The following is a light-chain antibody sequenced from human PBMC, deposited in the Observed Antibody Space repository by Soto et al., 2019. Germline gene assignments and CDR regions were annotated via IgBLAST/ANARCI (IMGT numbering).Light chain of an antibody. CDR3: QQYNSSGT. J-gene: IGKJ1*01. CDR2: GAS. Sequence: EFVLTQSPGTLSLSPGERATLSCRASQSVGSNYLAWYQQTPGQAPRLLIYGASNRATGIPDRFSGSGSGTDFTLTISRLAPEDFAVYYCQQYNSSGTFGQGTKVDIK. CDR1: QSVGSNY. V-gene: IGKV3-20*01.